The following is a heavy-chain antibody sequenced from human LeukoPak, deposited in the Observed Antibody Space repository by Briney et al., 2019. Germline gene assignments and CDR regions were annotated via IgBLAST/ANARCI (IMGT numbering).Heavy chain of an antibody. J-gene: IGHJ4*02. V-gene: IGHV3-66*01. Sequence: PGGSLRLSCAASGFTFSSNYMSWVRQAPGKGLEWVSVIYSGGSTYYADSVKGRFTISRDNSKNTLYLQMNSLRAEDTAVYYCARAGIAAAGTFDYWGQGTLVTVSS. CDR2: IYSGGST. D-gene: IGHD6-13*01. CDR1: GFTFSSNY. CDR3: ARAGIAAAGTFDY.